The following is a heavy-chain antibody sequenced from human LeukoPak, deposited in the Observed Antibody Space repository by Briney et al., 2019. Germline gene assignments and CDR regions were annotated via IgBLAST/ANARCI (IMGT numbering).Heavy chain of an antibody. CDR3: ARGAYYDVHFHFDS. CDR2: IYHSGST. Sequence: SETLSLTCTVSGGSITNSDYSWSWIRQPPGKGLEWVVFIYHSGSTFYNPSLKSRVTISMDRSKNQFSLKLISVIAADTAVYFCARGAYYDVHFHFDSWAQGTLVTVSS. V-gene: IGHV4-30-2*01. D-gene: IGHD3-10*02. J-gene: IGHJ4*02. CDR1: GGSITNSDYS.